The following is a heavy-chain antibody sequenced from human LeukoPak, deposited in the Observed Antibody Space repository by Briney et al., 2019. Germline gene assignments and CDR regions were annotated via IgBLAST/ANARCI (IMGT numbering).Heavy chain of an antibody. CDR2: ISSRGDYT. Sequence: GGSLRLSCAASGFTFSSYAMSWVRQTPGKGMEWVSAISSRGDYTYYADSVKGRFAISRDNSKNTLYLQMSSLRTEDTALYYCAKVQQLATIYYFDYWGQGSLVTVSS. CDR1: GFTFSSYA. D-gene: IGHD6-13*01. V-gene: IGHV3-23*01. J-gene: IGHJ4*02. CDR3: AKVQQLATIYYFDY.